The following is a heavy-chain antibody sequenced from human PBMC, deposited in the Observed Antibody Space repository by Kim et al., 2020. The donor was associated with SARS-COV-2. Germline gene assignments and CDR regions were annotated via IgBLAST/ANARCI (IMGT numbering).Heavy chain of an antibody. J-gene: IGHJ3*02. CDR3: ARDVELAAAGERAFDI. CDR1: GGSISSSSYY. CDR2: IYYSGST. D-gene: IGHD6-13*01. Sequence: SETLSFTWTVSGGSISSSSYYWGWIRQPPGKGLEWIGSIYYSGSTYYNPSLKSRVTISVDTSKNQFSLKLSSVTAADTAVYYCARDVELAAAGERAFDIWGQGTMVTVSS. V-gene: IGHV4-39*07.